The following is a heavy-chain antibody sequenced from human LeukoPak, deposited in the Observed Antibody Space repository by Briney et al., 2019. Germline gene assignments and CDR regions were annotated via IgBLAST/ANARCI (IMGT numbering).Heavy chain of an antibody. J-gene: IGHJ3*02. CDR2: ISYDGSNK. CDR3: AQDYDSSGLAAFDI. V-gene: IGHV3-30*18. CDR1: GFTFSSYG. D-gene: IGHD3-22*01. Sequence: GGSLRLSCAASGFTFSSYGMHWVRQAPGKGLEWVAVISYDGSNKYYADSVKGRFTISRDNSKDTLYLQMNSLRAEDMAVYYCAQDYDSSGLAAFDIWGQGTMVTVSS.